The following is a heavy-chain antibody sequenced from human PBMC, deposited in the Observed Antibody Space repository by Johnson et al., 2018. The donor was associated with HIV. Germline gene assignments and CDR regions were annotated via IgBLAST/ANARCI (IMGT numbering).Heavy chain of an antibody. V-gene: IGHV3-30*04. CDR2: ISYDGSNK. CDR3: ARDRVPDAFDI. D-gene: IGHD3-3*01. Sequence: QVQLVESGGGLVQPGGSLRLSCAASGFTFSGYPMHWVRQAPGKGLEWVAVISYDGSNKYYADSVKGRFTISRDNSKNTLYLQMNSLRAEDTAIYYCARDRVPDAFDIWGQGTMVTVSS. J-gene: IGHJ3*02. CDR1: GFTFSGYP.